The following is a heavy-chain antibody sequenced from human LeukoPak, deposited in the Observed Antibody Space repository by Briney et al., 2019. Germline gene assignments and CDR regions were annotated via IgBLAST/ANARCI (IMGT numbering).Heavy chain of an antibody. V-gene: IGHV3-7*01. D-gene: IGHD3-3*01. CDR1: GFTFSRYW. Sequence: GESLRLSCAASGFTFSRYWMTWVRQAPGKGLEWVANLNQDGREKYYMDSVTGRFTISRDNAKNSVFLQMNSLGADDTAVYYCAREGFATFDPWGQGTLVTVSS. J-gene: IGHJ5*02. CDR3: AREGFATFDP. CDR2: LNQDGREK.